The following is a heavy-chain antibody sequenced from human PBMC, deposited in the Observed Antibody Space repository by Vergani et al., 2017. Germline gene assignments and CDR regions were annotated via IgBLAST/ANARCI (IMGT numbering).Heavy chain of an antibody. CDR1: GYTFTSYD. CDR2: MNPNSGNT. J-gene: IGHJ5*02. D-gene: IGHD3-10*01. V-gene: IGHV1-8*01. CDR3: ARDPYYYGSGSDNWFDP. Sequence: QVQLVQSGAEVKKPGASVKVSCKASGYTFTSYDINWVRQATGQGLEWMGWMNPNSGNTGYEQKFQGRVTMTMNTSISTAYMELSSLRSEDTAVYYCARDPYYYGSGSDNWFDPWGQGTLVTVSS.